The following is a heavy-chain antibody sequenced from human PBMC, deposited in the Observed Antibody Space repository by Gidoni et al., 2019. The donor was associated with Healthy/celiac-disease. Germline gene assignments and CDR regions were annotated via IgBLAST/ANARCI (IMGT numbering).Heavy chain of an antibody. V-gene: IGHV3-23*01. CDR1: GFTFISYA. CDR3: AKDPVGITMDY. D-gene: IGHD1-26*01. Sequence: EVQLLESGGGLVQPGGSLRLSCAASGFTFISYARNWVRQAPGKGLEWVSAISGSGGSTYYADSVKGRFTISRDNSKNTLYRQMNSLRAEDTAVYYCAKDPVGITMDYWGQGTLVTVSS. CDR2: ISGSGGST. J-gene: IGHJ4*02.